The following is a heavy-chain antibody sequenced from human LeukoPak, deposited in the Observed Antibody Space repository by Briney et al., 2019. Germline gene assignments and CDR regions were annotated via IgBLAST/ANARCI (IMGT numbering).Heavy chain of an antibody. CDR3: ARTSGSYAVNY. V-gene: IGHV4-61*01. J-gene: IGHJ6*02. CDR1: GGSVSSGSYY. D-gene: IGHD1-26*01. CDR2: IYYSGST. Sequence: SETLSLTCTVSGGSVSSGSYYWSWIRQPPGKGLEWIGYIYYSGSTNYNPSLKSRVTISVDTSKNQFSLKLSSVTAADTAVYYCARTSGSYAVNYWGQGTTVTVSS.